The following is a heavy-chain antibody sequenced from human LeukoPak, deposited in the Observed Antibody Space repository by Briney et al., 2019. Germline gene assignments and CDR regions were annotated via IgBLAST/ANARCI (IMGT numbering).Heavy chain of an antibody. CDR2: ITGDSGAT. Sequence: GGSLRLSCAASGLTFSYYAMTWVRHAPGKGLEWVSSITGDSGATSYADSVKGRFTVYRDNSINTLYPQMNSLRAGDTAVYYCAKDPNGDYVGAFDSWGQGTLVTVSS. J-gene: IGHJ3*01. V-gene: IGHV3-23*01. CDR1: GLTFSYYA. D-gene: IGHD4-17*01. CDR3: AKDPNGDYVGAFDS.